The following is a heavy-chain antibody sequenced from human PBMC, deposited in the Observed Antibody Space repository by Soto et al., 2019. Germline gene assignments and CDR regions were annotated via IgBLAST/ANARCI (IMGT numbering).Heavy chain of an antibody. CDR3: VRDYYDRSISSGWYFDP. J-gene: IGHJ2*01. CDR1: GFILSDHY. CDR2: IRSKGSNSTT. D-gene: IGHD3-22*01. V-gene: IGHV3-72*01. Sequence: EVELVESGGGLVQPGGSLRLSCAASGFILSDHYMEWVRQAPGKGLEWVGCIRSKGSNSTTEYAASVKGRFIISRDDSKNSLYLQMNSLKNDDTAVYYCVRDYYDRSISSGWYFDPLGRGILVTVSS.